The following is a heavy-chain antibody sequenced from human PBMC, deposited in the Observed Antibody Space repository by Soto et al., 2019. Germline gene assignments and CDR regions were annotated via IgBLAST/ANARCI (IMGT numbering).Heavy chain of an antibody. D-gene: IGHD6-6*01. Sequence: GESLKISCKGSGYSFTSYWISWVRQMPGKGLEWMGRIDPSDSYTNYSPSFQGHVTISADKSISTAYLQWSSLKASDTAMYYCASSFFQDYSSSAYYYYYYGMDVWGQGTTVTVSS. CDR2: IDPSDSYT. CDR3: ASSFFQDYSSSAYYYYYYGMDV. V-gene: IGHV5-10-1*01. J-gene: IGHJ6*02. CDR1: GYSFTSYW.